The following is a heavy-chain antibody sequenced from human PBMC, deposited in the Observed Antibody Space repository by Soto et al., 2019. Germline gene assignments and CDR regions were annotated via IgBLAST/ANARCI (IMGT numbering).Heavy chain of an antibody. Sequence: SETLSLTCTVSGGSFSSYYWSWIRQPPGKGLEWIGYIYYSGSINYNPSLKSRVTISVDTSKNQFSLKLSSVTAADTAVYYCARVREPLTGGPWFDPWGQGTLVTVSS. CDR2: IYYSGSI. D-gene: IGHD1-26*01. CDR3: ARVREPLTGGPWFDP. CDR1: GGSFSSYY. V-gene: IGHV4-59*12. J-gene: IGHJ5*02.